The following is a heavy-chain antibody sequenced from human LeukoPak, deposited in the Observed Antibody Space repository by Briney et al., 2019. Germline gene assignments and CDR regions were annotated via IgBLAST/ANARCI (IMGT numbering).Heavy chain of an antibody. CDR1: GLTFSSYA. Sequence: GGSLRLSCAASGLTFSSYAMSWVRQAPGKGLEWVSGISGSGVNTYYADSVKGRFTISRDNSKNTLYLQMNSLRAEDTAVYYCAKTGATRPEYWGQGTLVTVS. CDR2: ISGSGVNT. D-gene: IGHD1-26*01. J-gene: IGHJ4*02. CDR3: AKTGATRPEY. V-gene: IGHV3-23*01.